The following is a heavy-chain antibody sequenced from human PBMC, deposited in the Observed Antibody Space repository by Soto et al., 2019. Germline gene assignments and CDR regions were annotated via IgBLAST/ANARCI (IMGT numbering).Heavy chain of an antibody. J-gene: IGHJ4*02. Sequence: ESLSLTCAVYGGSFSGYYWSWIRQPPGKGLEWIGEINHSGSTNSNPSLKSRVTISVDTSKNQFSLKLSSVTAEDRAVYHCARGVPMIVEAQRDAPDKYYFDSWGQGTKVT. CDR2: INHSGST. CDR1: GGSFSGYY. D-gene: IGHD3-22*01. V-gene: IGHV4-34*01. CDR3: ARGVPMIVEAQRDAPDKYYFDS.